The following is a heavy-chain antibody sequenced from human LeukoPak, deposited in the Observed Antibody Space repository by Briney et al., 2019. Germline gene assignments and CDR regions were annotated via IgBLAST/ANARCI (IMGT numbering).Heavy chain of an antibody. D-gene: IGHD3-10*01. CDR1: GYTFTGYY. J-gene: IGHJ4*02. Sequence: ASVKVSCKASGYTFTGYYMHWVRQAPGQGLEWMGWINPNSGGTNYAQKFQGRVTMTRDTSISTAYMELSRLRSDDTAVYYCARDESHYYGSGSYYPDYWGQGTLVTVSS. CDR3: ARDESHYYGSGSYYPDY. V-gene: IGHV1-2*02. CDR2: INPNSGGT.